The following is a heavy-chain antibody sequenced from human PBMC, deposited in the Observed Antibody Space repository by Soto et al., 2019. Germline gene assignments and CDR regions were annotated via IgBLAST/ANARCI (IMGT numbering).Heavy chain of an antibody. J-gene: IGHJ6*02. D-gene: IGHD2-15*01. V-gene: IGHV4-31*03. CDR2: IYYSGST. Sequence: PSETLSLTCTVSGGSISSGGYYWSWIRQHPGKGLEWIGYIYYSGSTYYNPSLKSRVTISVDTSKNQFSLKLSSVTAADTAVYYCARDTVVVGGYYYYGMDVWGQGTTVTVSS. CDR3: ARDTVVVGGYYYYGMDV. CDR1: GGSISSGGYY.